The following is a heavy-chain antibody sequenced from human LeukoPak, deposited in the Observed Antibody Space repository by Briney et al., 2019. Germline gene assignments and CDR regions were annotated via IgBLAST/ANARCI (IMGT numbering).Heavy chain of an antibody. J-gene: IGHJ4*02. CDR2: ISGSGGST. Sequence: GGSLRLSCAASGLTFSSYAMSWVRQAPGKGLEWVSAISGSGGSTYYADSVKGRFTISRDNSKNTVYLQMNSLRAEDTAVYYCANKGCSSTSCSFDYWGQGTLVTVSS. V-gene: IGHV3-23*01. D-gene: IGHD2-2*01. CDR3: ANKGCSSTSCSFDY. CDR1: GLTFSSYA.